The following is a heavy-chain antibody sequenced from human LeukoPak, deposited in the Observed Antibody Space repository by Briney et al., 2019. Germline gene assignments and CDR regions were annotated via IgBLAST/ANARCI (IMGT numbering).Heavy chain of an antibody. D-gene: IGHD2-2*01. CDR2: IIAYNGNT. J-gene: IGHJ6*02. V-gene: IGHV1-18*01. CDR1: GYTFTSYG. CDR3: ARESYCSSTSCYSDYYYYGMDV. Sequence: ASVKVSCKASGYTFTSYGISWVRQAPGQGLEWMGWIIAYNGNTNYAQKLQGRVTMTTDTSTSTAYMELRSLRSDDTAVYYCARESYCSSTSCYSDYYYYGMDVWGQGTTVTVSS.